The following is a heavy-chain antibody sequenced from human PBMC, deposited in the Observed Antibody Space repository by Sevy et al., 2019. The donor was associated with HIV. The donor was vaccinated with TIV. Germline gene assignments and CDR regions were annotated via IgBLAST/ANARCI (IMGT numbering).Heavy chain of an antibody. Sequence: GESLKISCAASGFTFTTYNMHWVRQTPGKGLEWVAVISYDGSNKFYADSVKGRFTISRDNSKNTLDLQMNSLSSEDTAIYYCARSPIGVDIFFDYWGQGTLVTVSS. V-gene: IGHV3-30*04. CDR2: ISYDGSNK. CDR3: ARSPIGVDIFFDY. CDR1: GFTFTTYN. D-gene: IGHD6-19*01. J-gene: IGHJ4*02.